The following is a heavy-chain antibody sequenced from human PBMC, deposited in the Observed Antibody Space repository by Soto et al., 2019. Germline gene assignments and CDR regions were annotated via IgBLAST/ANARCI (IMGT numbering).Heavy chain of an antibody. Sequence: GGSLRLSCAASGFTFSTYWMHWVRQVPGKGLVWVARINNDGSTATYADSVDGRFTISRDNAKNTLYLQMYSLRVEDTALYYCARGRGNSFGFFDYWGQGTLVTVSS. CDR1: GFTFSTYW. J-gene: IGHJ4*02. V-gene: IGHV3-74*01. CDR2: INNDGSTA. D-gene: IGHD5-18*01. CDR3: ARGRGNSFGFFDY.